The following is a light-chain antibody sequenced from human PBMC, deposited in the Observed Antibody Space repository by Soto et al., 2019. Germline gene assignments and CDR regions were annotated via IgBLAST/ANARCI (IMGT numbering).Light chain of an antibody. CDR3: CSSAGSYRFLYV. J-gene: IGLJ1*01. Sequence: QSVLTQPRSVSRSPGQTVTISCAGANTDVGGYNYVSWYQQHPGKAPKLIIYDVSKRPSGVPDRFSGSKSGNTASLTISGLQAEDVSVYDCCSSAGSYRFLYVLGSGTKVTVL. V-gene: IGLV2-11*01. CDR1: NTDVGGYNY. CDR2: DVS.